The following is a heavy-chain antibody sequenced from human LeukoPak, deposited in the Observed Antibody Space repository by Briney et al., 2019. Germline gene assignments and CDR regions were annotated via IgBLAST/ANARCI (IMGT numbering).Heavy chain of an antibody. CDR1: GFTFSRYT. J-gene: IGHJ3*02. V-gene: IGHV3-33*01. Sequence: PGGSLRLSCAASGFTFSRYTMHWVRQAPGKGLEWVAIIWYDGSNKYYADSVKGRFTISRDNSKNTLFLQMNSLRAEDTAVYYCAREALGARGMGGGLYIWGQGTMVIVSS. CDR3: AREALGARGMGGGLYI. D-gene: IGHD2-15*01. CDR2: IWYDGSNK.